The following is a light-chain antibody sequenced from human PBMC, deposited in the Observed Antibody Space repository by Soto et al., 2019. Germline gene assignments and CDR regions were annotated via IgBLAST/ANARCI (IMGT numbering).Light chain of an antibody. CDR2: ATS. V-gene: IGKV1-27*01. J-gene: IGKJ1*01. CDR1: QGINHY. Sequence: DIQMTQSPSSLSASVGDRVTITCRASQGINHYLAWFQQKPGKVPKLLIYATSTLQSGVPSRFSGSGFGTDFTLTISSLQPEDFATYYCLQDYNYPWTFGQGTKVDIK. CDR3: LQDYNYPWT.